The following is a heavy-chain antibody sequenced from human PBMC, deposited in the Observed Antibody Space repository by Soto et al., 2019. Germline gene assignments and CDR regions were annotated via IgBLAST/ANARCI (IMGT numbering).Heavy chain of an antibody. CDR2: ISSSSSYI. Sequence: GGSLRLSCAASGFTFSSYSMNWVRQAPGKGLEWVSSISSSSSYIYYADSVKGRFTISRDNAKNSLYLQMNSLRAEDTAVYYCAKDLTTVTTIVFDYWGQGTLVTVSS. CDR1: GFTFSSYS. V-gene: IGHV3-21*01. CDR3: AKDLTTVTTIVFDY. J-gene: IGHJ4*02. D-gene: IGHD4-17*01.